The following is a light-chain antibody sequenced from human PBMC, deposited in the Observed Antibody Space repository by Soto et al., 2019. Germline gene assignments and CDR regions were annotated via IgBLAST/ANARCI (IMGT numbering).Light chain of an antibody. CDR3: QQRSNWL. CDR1: QSISSS. CDR2: DAS. V-gene: IGKV3-11*01. Sequence: EIVLTLSPATRSSSPGKGSTLYCRASQSISSSLAWYQQKPGQAPRLLIYDASNRATGIPARFSGSGSGTDFTLTISRLEPEDFAVYYCQQRSNWLFGPGTKVDIK. J-gene: IGKJ3*01.